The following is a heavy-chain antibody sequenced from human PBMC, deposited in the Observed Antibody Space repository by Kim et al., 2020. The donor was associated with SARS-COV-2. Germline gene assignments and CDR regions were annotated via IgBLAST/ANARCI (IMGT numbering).Heavy chain of an antibody. CDR1: GFTFSSYS. CDR2: ISSSSSYI. D-gene: IGHD1-26*01. Sequence: GGSLRLSCAASGFTFSSYSMNWVRQAPGKGLEWVSSISSSSSYIYYADSVKGRFTISRDNAKNSLYLQMNSLRAEDTAVYYCARVNPHGVSGSYYRGGRDYWGQGTLVTVSS. V-gene: IGHV3-21*01. CDR3: ARVNPHGVSGSYYRGGRDY. J-gene: IGHJ4*02.